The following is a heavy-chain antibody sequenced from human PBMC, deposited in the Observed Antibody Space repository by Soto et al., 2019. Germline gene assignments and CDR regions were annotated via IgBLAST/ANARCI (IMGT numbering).Heavy chain of an antibody. J-gene: IGHJ4*02. Sequence: ASVKVSCKASGYTFTGYGISRWRQSPGQGLEWMGWISAYNGNTNYAQKLQGRVTMTTDTSTSTAYMELRSLRSDDTAVYYCARDYCSSTSCFFDYWGQGTLVTVYS. D-gene: IGHD2-2*01. CDR3: ARDYCSSTSCFFDY. CDR1: GYTFTGYG. CDR2: ISAYNGNT. V-gene: IGHV1-18*04.